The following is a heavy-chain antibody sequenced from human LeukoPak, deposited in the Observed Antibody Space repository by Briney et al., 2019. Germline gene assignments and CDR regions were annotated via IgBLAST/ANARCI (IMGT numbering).Heavy chain of an antibody. V-gene: IGHV3-48*03. CDR2: ISSSGSTI. D-gene: IGHD5-12*01. CDR1: GFTFSSYG. Sequence: GGSLRLSCAASGFTFSSYGMNWVRQAPGKGLEWVSYISSSGSTIYYADSVKGRFTISRDNAKNSLYLQMNSLRAEDTAVYYCARVEHARSSLYSGYDWNDAFDIWGQGTMVTVSS. CDR3: ARVEHARSSLYSGYDWNDAFDI. J-gene: IGHJ3*02.